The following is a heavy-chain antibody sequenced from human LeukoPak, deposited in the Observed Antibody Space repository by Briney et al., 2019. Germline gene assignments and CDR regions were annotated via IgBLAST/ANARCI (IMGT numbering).Heavy chain of an antibody. CDR3: AREARVGGALQY. J-gene: IGHJ4*02. Sequence: PGGSLRLSCAASGLTFSTYWMHWVRQAPGKGLAWVARINPDGSIRTYANSVQGRVTISRDTAKDTLFLQMNGLRAEDTAVYYCAREARVGGALQYWGQGTPVTVSS. D-gene: IGHD1-26*01. CDR1: GLTFSTYW. CDR2: INPDGSIR. V-gene: IGHV3-74*03.